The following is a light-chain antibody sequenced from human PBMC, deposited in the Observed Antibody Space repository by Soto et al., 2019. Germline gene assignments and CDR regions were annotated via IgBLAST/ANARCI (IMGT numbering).Light chain of an antibody. CDR1: SNDVGAYNY. CDR2: EVT. J-gene: IGLJ2*01. Sequence: QSAVTQPASMSGSPGQSITISCAGTSNDVGAYNYVSWYQHHPGQAPKLMIYEVTNRPSGVSPRFSGSKSGNTASLIISGLHAEDEAHYYCYSYTTTNTWLFGGGNKLTVL. V-gene: IGLV2-14*01. CDR3: YSYTTTNTWL.